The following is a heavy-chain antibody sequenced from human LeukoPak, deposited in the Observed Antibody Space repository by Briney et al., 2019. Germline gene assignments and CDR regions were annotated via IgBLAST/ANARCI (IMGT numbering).Heavy chain of an antibody. D-gene: IGHD6-13*01. J-gene: IGHJ4*02. V-gene: IGHV3-23*01. CDR3: ARAYGSSWYGGFDY. CDR1: GFTFSSYA. Sequence: GGSLRLSCAASGFTFSSYAMSWVRQAPGKGLEWVSAISGSGGSTYYADSVKGRFTISRDNSKNTLYLQMNSLRAEDTAVYYCARAYGSSWYGGFDYWGQGTLVTVSS. CDR2: ISGSGGST.